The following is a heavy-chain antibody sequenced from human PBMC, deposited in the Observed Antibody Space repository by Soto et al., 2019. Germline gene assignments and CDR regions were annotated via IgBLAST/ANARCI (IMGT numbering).Heavy chain of an antibody. J-gene: IGHJ6*02. D-gene: IGHD4-17*01. CDR1: GITFSTYA. Sequence: GGALRLSCAASGITFSTYAMSWVRRAPGKGLEWVSTIGSNGADKQYADFVKGRFTVSRDSSKSTLSLQMNSLRAEDTAVYYCDADYLRHNSLNGYYYSYGMDVWGQGTTVTVSS. CDR3: DADYLRHNSLNGYYYSYGMDV. CDR2: IGSNGADK. V-gene: IGHV3-23*01.